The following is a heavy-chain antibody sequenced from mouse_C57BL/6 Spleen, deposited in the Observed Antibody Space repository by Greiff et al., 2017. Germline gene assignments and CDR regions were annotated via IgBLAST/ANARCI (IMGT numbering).Heavy chain of an antibody. Sequence: QVQLQQSGAELARPGASVKMSCKASGYTFTSYSMHWVKQRPGQGLEWIGYINPSSGYTKSNQKFKDKATLTADKSSSTAYMQLSSLTSKDSAVYLCARWGTTLVDNGGKGTTLTDSS. CDR1: GYTFTSYS. J-gene: IGHJ2*01. V-gene: IGHV1-4*01. D-gene: IGHD1-1*01. CDR2: INPSSGYT. CDR3: ARWGTTLVDN.